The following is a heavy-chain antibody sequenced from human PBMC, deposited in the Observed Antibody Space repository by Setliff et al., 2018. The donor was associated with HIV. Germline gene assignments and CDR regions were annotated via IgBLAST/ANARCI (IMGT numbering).Heavy chain of an antibody. J-gene: IGHJ4*02. D-gene: IGHD3-22*01. CDR1: GFTFSSYA. CDR2: ISGSGSAM. CDR3: ARPNYYDSSGSFDY. Sequence: PGGSLRLSCAAPGFTFSSYAMSWVRQAPGKGLEWVSYISGSGSAMYYADSVEGRFTISRDNAKNSLYLQMNSLRAEDTAVYYCARPNYYDSSGSFDYWGQGTLVTVSS. V-gene: IGHV3-48*03.